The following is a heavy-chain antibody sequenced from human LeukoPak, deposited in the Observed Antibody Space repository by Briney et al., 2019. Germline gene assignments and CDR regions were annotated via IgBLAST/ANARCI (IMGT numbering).Heavy chain of an antibody. Sequence: GGSLRLSCAASGFTFSSYAMSWVRQAPGKGLEWVSGISGSGYSTYYADSVKGRFTISRDNSKNTLYLQMNSLRAEDTAVYYCARGSIAAAFRFDYWGQGTLVTVSS. CDR2: ISGSGYST. CDR3: ARGSIAAAFRFDY. D-gene: IGHD6-13*01. CDR1: GFTFSSYA. J-gene: IGHJ4*02. V-gene: IGHV3-23*01.